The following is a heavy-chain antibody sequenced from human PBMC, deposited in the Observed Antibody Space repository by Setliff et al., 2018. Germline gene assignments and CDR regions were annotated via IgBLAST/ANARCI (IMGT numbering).Heavy chain of an antibody. Sequence: PSETLSLTCAVSGASIRQTSYFWTWVRQPAGKGLEWIGHIYITGNPNVNPSLKSRVAMSLDNSGNQFSLNLQSVTAADTAVYYCTRLYCTSRALYFDIWGQGHPVTVSS. V-gene: IGHV4-61*09. CDR1: GASIRQTSYF. J-gene: IGHJ4*02. CDR3: TRLYCTSRALYFDI. CDR2: IYITGNP. D-gene: IGHD2-8*01.